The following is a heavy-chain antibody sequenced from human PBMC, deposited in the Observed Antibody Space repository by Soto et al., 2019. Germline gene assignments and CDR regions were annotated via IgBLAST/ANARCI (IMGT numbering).Heavy chain of an antibody. CDR2: TYYRSKLYN. CDR1: VDRVSSNSAA. J-gene: IGHJ6*01. Sequence: PSQTLSLTCAISVDRVSSNSAAWNLISQSPSRGLEWLGRTYYRSKLYNDYAVSVKSRITINPDTSKNQFSLQLNSVTPEDTAVYYCARAPWKMRRSYGMGGWRKGTTVTVSS. V-gene: IGHV6-1*01. CDR3: ARAPWKMRRSYGMGG. D-gene: IGHD1-1*01.